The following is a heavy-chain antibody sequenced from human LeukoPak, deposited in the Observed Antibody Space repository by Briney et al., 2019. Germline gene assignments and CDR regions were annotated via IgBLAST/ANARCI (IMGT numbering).Heavy chain of an antibody. CDR1: GVILSDHH. CDR3: ARDGGEGDNSAFDI. Sequence: GGSLRLSCAASGVILSDHHMDWVRQAPGKGLEWVGRTRNKARGYTTEYAASVKGRFTISRDDSKTLVYLQMKSLKTEDTAVYFCARDGGEGDNSAFDIWGQGTVVTVSS. J-gene: IGHJ3*02. CDR2: TRNKARGYTT. V-gene: IGHV3-72*01. D-gene: IGHD3-16*01.